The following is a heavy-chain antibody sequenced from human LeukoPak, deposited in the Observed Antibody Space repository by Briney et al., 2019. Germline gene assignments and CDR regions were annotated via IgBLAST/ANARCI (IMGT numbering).Heavy chain of an antibody. V-gene: IGHV3-23*01. CDR3: GKTTVGYSSGQKPAWPVDY. CDR2: IFGSGGSP. D-gene: IGHD5-18*01. J-gene: IGHJ4*02. Sequence: GGSLGLSCEASGFTFGSHAMYWVRQAPGKGLEWVAGIFGSGGSPHYADSVKGRFTISRDNSQNTVYLQINSLRADDTAVYYCGKTTVGYSSGQKPAWPVDYWGQGTLVTVSS. CDR1: GFTFGSHA.